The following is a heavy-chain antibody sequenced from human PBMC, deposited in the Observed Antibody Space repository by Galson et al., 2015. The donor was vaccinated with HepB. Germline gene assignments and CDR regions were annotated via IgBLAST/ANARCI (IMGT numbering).Heavy chain of an antibody. CDR1: GFTFSSYA. D-gene: IGHD6-13*01. V-gene: IGHV3-30-3*01. J-gene: IGHJ4*02. CDR3: ARDRSGWYRDYFDY. CDR2: ISYDGSNK. Sequence: SLRLSCAASGFTFSSYAMHWVRQAPGKGLEWVAVISYDGSNKYYADSVKGRFTISRDNSKSTLYLQMNSLRAEDTAVYYCARDRSGWYRDYFDYWGQGTLVTVSS.